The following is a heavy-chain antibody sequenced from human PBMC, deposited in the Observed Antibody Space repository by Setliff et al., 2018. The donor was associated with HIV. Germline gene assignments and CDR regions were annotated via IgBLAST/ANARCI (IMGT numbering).Heavy chain of an antibody. CDR3: ARGGSNSWSPFDY. V-gene: IGHV3-74*01. J-gene: IGHJ4*02. CDR2: INSDGSST. Sequence: PGESLRLSCAASGFTFSGYWMHWVRQAPGKGLVWVSRINSDGSSTTYADSVKGRFTISRDNAKNTLYLQMNSLRAEDTAVYYCARGGSNSWSPFDYWGQGTLVTVSS. D-gene: IGHD6-13*01. CDR1: GFTFSGYW.